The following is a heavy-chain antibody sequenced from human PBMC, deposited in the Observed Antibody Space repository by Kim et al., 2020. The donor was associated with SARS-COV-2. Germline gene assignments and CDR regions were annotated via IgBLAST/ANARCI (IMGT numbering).Heavy chain of an antibody. J-gene: IGHJ5*01. D-gene: IGHD3-10*01. CDR3: ARDMGDYYCSGSFYLGWF. Sequence: SETLSLTCTVSGDSISSYYWSWIRQSPGKGLEWIGNIYYSGSSNYNPSLKSRVTMSLDTSKNQFSLKLSSVTAADTAVYSCARDMGDYYCSGSFYLGWF. CDR2: IYYSGSS. V-gene: IGHV4-59*01. CDR1: GDSISSYY.